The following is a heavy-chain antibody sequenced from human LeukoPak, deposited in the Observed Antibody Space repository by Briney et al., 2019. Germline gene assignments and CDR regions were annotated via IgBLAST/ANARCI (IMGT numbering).Heavy chain of an antibody. CDR1: GGSFSGYY. V-gene: IGHV4-34*01. J-gene: IGHJ5*02. D-gene: IGHD3-10*01. CDR2: INHSGST. Sequence: SETLSLTCAVYGGSFSGYYWSWIRQPPGKGLEWIGEINHSGSTNYNPSLKSRVTISVDTSKNQSSLKLSSVTAADTAVYYCARRRGILWSNWFDPWGQGTLVTVSS. CDR3: ARRRGILWSNWFDP.